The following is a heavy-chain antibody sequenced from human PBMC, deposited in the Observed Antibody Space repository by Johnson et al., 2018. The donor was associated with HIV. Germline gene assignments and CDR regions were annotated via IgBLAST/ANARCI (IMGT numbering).Heavy chain of an antibody. Sequence: QVQPVESGGGVVQPGRSLRLSCAASGFTFSSYAMHWVRQAPGQGLAWVAVISYDGSTTYYADSVTVRFTISRDNSKNTLYLQMNSLRAEDTAVYYCVKGIDSSSWYAFDIWGQGTMVTVSS. CDR3: VKGIDSSSWYAFDI. V-gene: IGHV3-30*04. CDR1: GFTFSSYA. CDR2: ISYDGSTT. J-gene: IGHJ3*02. D-gene: IGHD6-13*01.